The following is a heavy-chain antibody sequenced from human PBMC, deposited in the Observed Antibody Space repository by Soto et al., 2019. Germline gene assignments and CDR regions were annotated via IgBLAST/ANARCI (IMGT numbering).Heavy chain of an antibody. J-gene: IGHJ4*02. CDR1: GFTFSGHG. V-gene: IGHV3-33*01. Sequence: QVQLVESGGGVVQPGTSLRLSCAASGFTFSGHGMHWVRQAPGKGLEWMAAIWYDGSKKYYGDSVKGRFTISRDNSKNTLFLQMNSLRVEDTAVYYCARGRGGDYGGNSGYYDYWGQGTLVTVSS. CDR3: ARGRGGDYGGNSGYYDY. CDR2: IWYDGSKK. D-gene: IGHD4-17*01.